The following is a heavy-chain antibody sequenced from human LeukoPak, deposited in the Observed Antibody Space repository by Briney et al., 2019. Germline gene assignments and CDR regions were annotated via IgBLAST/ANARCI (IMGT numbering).Heavy chain of an antibody. V-gene: IGHV3-72*01. D-gene: IGHD1-26*01. Sequence: GGALRLSCAASGFTFSDHYMDWVRQAPGKGLEWVGRTRNKANSYTTEYAASVKGRFTISRDDSKNSLYLQMNSLKTEDTAVYYCARSNSGSWFDPWGQGTLVTVSS. CDR2: TRNKANSYTT. CDR3: ARSNSGSWFDP. CDR1: GFTFSDHY. J-gene: IGHJ5*02.